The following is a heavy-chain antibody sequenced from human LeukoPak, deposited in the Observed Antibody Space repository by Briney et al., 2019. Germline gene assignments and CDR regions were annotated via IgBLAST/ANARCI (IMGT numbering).Heavy chain of an antibody. CDR2: INHSGST. D-gene: IGHD6-13*01. CDR1: GGSFSGYY. Sequence: SETLSLTCAVYGGSFSGYYWSWIRQPPGKGLEWIGEINHSGSTNYNPSLKSRVTISVDTSKNQFSLKLSSVTAADTAVYYCARTPNYSSSWYDSWGQGTLVTVSS. V-gene: IGHV4-34*01. J-gene: IGHJ5*02. CDR3: ARTPNYSSSWYDS.